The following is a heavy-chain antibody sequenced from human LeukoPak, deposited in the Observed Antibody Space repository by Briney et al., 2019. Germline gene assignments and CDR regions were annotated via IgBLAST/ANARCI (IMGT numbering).Heavy chain of an antibody. D-gene: IGHD4-17*01. J-gene: IGHJ5*02. CDR1: GGSFSGYY. CDR2: INHSGST. V-gene: IGHV4-34*01. Sequence: PSETLSLTCAVYGGSFSGYYWSWIRQPPGKGLEWIGEINHSGSTNYNPSLKSRVTISVDTSKNQFSLKLSSVTAADTAVYYCARGLGLSLYGVGVRWFDPWGQGTLVTVSS. CDR3: ARGLGLSLYGVGVRWFDP.